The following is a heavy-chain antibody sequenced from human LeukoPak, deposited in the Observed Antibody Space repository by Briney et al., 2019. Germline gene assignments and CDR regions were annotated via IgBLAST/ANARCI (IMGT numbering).Heavy chain of an antibody. V-gene: IGHV1-8*01. J-gene: IGHJ5*02. D-gene: IGHD3-22*01. CDR3: ARAPPMIGVWFDP. CDR1: GYTFTSYD. Sequence: GASVKVSCKASGYTFTSYDISWVRQATGQGLEWMGWMNPNSGNTGYAQKFQGRVTMTRNTSISTAYMELSSLRSEDTAVYYCARAPPMIGVWFDPWGQGTLVTVSS. CDR2: MNPNSGNT.